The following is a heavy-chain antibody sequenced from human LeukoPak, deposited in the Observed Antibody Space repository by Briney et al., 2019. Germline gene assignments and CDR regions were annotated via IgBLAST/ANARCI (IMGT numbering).Heavy chain of an antibody. CDR1: GYTFTSYY. D-gene: IGHD3-9*01. J-gene: IGHJ5*02. V-gene: IGHV1-46*01. CDR2: FNPSGGST. Sequence: GASVKVSCKASGYTFTSYYMHWVRQAPGQGLEWMGIFNPSGGSTSYAQKFQGRVTMTRDTSTSTVYMELSSLRSEDTAVYYCARDLTPTTYYDILTGYYPFKNWFDPWGQGTLVTVSS. CDR3: ARDLTPTTYYDILTGYYPFKNWFDP.